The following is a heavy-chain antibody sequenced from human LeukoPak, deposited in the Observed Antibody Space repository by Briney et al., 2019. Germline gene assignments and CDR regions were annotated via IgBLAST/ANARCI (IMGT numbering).Heavy chain of an antibody. V-gene: IGHV1-69*05. CDR3: ARGRDYGDPLFDY. CDR2: IIPIFGTA. J-gene: IGHJ4*02. Sequence: ASVKVSCKASGGTFSSYAISWVRQAPGQGLERMGGIIPIFGTANYAQKFQGRVTITTDESTSTAYMELSSLRSEDTAVYYCARGRDYGDPLFDYWGQGTLVTVSS. CDR1: GGTFSSYA. D-gene: IGHD4-17*01.